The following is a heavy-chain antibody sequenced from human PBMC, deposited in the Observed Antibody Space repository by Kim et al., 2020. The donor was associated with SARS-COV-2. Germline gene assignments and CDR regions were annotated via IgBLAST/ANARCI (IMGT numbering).Heavy chain of an antibody. CDR2: ISVSGSST. Sequence: GGSLRLSCAASGFTFSRYAMSWVRQAPGKGLEWVSTISVSGSSTYYAVSVKGRFTISRDNSKNTLYLQMNSLRAEDTAVYYCAKALDSSGYLPDYFYGMDVWGQGTTVTVSS. D-gene: IGHD3-22*01. CDR1: GFTFSRYA. J-gene: IGHJ6*02. V-gene: IGHV3-23*01. CDR3: AKALDSSGYLPDYFYGMDV.